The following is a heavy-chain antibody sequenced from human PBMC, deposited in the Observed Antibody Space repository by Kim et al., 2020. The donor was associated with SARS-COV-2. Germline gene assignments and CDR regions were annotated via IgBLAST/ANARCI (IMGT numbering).Heavy chain of an antibody. CDR3: ARLGPNWDKPMDS. Sequence: SETLSLTCTVSGDSISSSTYYWGWIRQPPGKGLEWIGTIYYTGSTYYNPSLKSRVTISADMSNNPFSLKLSSVTAADTALYYCARLGPNWDKPMDSWGKGTLVTVSS. CDR2: IYYTGST. V-gene: IGHV4-39*01. J-gene: IGHJ4*02. D-gene: IGHD7-27*01. CDR1: GDSISSSTYY.